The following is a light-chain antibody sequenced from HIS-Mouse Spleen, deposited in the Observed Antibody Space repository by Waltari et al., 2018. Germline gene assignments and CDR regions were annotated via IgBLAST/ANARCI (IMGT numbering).Light chain of an antibody. J-gene: IGLJ2*01. CDR1: SLRSYD. Sequence: SSELTQDPAVSVALGQTVRITCQGYSLRSYDASWYQQKPGQAPVLVIYGKNNRPSGIPDRFSGSSSGNTASLTITGAQAEDEADYYCNSRDSSGNHLVFGGGTKLTVL. CDR3: NSRDSSGNHLV. V-gene: IGLV3-19*01. CDR2: GKN.